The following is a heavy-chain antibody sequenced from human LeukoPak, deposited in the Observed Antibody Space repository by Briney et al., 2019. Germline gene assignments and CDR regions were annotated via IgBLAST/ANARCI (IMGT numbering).Heavy chain of an antibody. Sequence: PSETLSLTCAVYGGSFSGYYWSWIRQPPGKGLEWIGEINHSGSTNYNPSLKSRVTISVDTSKNQFSLKLSSVTAADTAVYYCARSSGYYYDPPKDYWGQGTLVTVSS. V-gene: IGHV4-34*01. D-gene: IGHD3-22*01. CDR3: ARSSGYYYDPPKDY. CDR2: INHSGST. CDR1: GGSFSGYY. J-gene: IGHJ4*02.